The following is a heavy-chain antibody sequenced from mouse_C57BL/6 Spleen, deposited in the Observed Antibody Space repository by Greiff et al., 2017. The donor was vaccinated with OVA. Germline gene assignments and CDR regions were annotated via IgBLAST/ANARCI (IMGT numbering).Heavy chain of an antibody. CDR2: ISYDGSN. CDR3: ARGGAAQALDY. V-gene: IGHV3-6*01. J-gene: IGHJ2*01. CDR1: GYSITSGYY. Sequence: EVQLKESGPGLVKPSQSLSLTCSVTGYSITSGYYWNWIRQFPGNKLEWMGYISYDGSNNYNPSLKNRISITRDTSKNQFFLKLNSVTTEDTATYYCARGGAAQALDYWGQGTTLTVSS. D-gene: IGHD3-2*02.